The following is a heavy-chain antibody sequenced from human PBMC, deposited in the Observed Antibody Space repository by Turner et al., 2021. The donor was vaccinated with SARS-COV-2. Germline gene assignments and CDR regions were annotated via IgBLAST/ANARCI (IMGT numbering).Heavy chain of an antibody. CDR3: AKDSGAVDGSFDF. J-gene: IGHJ4*02. V-gene: IGHV1-2*02. CDR1: GYRFNGYY. D-gene: IGHD3-10*01. CDR2: INPNTGAT. Sequence: QVQLVQSGTEVRKPGASVTVSCRASGYRFNGYYIHWVRQAPRQGLEWMGWINPNTGATNYAQKSQGRVTLTRDTSIRTVYMELTRLRADDTAVYYCAKDSGAVDGSFDFWGQGSLVAVSS.